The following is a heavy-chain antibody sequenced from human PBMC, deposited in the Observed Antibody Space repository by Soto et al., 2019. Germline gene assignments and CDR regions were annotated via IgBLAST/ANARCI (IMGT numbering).Heavy chain of an antibody. Sequence: QVQLVQSGAEVKKPGASVKVSCKASGYTFTGYYMHWVRQAPGQGPEWMGEIGPASGDTRYAQKFQGRVTMTRDTSITTVYMELNNLSPDDTAVYYCGRGRSGQLVVFYWGQGTPVTVSS. CDR1: GYTFTGYY. CDR2: IGPASGDT. J-gene: IGHJ4*02. V-gene: IGHV1-2*02. D-gene: IGHD3-10*01. CDR3: GRGRSGQLVVFY.